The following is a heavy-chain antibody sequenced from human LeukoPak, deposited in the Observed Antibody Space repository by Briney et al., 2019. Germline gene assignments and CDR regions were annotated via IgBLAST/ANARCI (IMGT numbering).Heavy chain of an antibody. CDR2: IYHSGST. D-gene: IGHD2-15*01. V-gene: IGHV4-38-2*02. CDR1: GYSISRAFY. CDR3: ARDRRSDSGLNWFDP. J-gene: IGHJ5*02. Sequence: PSETLSLTCTVSGYSISRAFYWGWIRQPPGKGLEWIGSIYHSGSTYYNPSLKSRVTISVDTSKNQFYLKLNSVTAADTAVYYCARDRRSDSGLNWFDPWGQGTLVTVSS.